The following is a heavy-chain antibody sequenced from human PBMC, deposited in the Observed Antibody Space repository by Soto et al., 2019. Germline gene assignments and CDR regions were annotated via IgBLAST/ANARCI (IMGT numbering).Heavy chain of an antibody. D-gene: IGHD1-26*01. Sequence: QVQLVESGGGVVQPGTSLRLSCAASGFTFKTHAMHWVRQAPGKGLEWMAVIACDGNEKFYADSVKGRFTISRANSKNALYLQINTLRNEDTAVYYCGKDVGDYVPYYYGVDVWGQGATVTASS. J-gene: IGHJ6*02. CDR3: GKDVGDYVPYYYGVDV. CDR2: IACDGNEK. CDR1: GFTFKTHA. V-gene: IGHV3-30*18.